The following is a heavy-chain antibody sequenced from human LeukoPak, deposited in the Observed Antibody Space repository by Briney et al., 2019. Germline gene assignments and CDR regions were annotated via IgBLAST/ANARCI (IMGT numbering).Heavy chain of an antibody. CDR2: IKQDGSEK. D-gene: IGHD3-10*01. Sequence: GGSLRLSCAASGFTFSSYWMSWVRQAPGKGLEWVANIKQDGSEKYYVDSVKGRFTISRDNAKNSLYLQMNSLRAEDTAVYYCARALWFGELLMCAFDIWGQGTMVTVSS. V-gene: IGHV3-7*01. CDR1: GFTFSSYW. CDR3: ARALWFGELLMCAFDI. J-gene: IGHJ3*02.